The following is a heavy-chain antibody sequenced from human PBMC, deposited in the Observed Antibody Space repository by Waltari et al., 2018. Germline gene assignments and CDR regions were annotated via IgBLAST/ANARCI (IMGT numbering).Heavy chain of an antibody. CDR1: GFTFSSYG. D-gene: IGHD3-22*01. V-gene: IGHV3-30*02. CDR2: IRYDGSNK. CDR3: AKAGGVVVITSYDYFDY. J-gene: IGHJ4*02. Sequence: QVQLVESGGGVVQPGGSLRLSSAASGFTFSSYGMHWVRQAPGKGLEWVAFIRYDGSNKYYADSVKGRFTISRDNSKNTLYLQMNSLRAEDTAVYYCAKAGGVVVITSYDYFDYWGQGTLVTVSS.